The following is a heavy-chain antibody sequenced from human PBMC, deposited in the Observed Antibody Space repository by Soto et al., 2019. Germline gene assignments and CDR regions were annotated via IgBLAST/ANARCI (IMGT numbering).Heavy chain of an antibody. J-gene: IGHJ4*02. CDR1: GGSFTGYY. D-gene: IGHD2-15*01. CDR3: ARGGPFVVVVLIPTATPNLDY. V-gene: IGHV4-34*01. Sequence: SETLSLTCAVYGGSFTGYYWSWIRQPPGKGLEWIGEINHSGSTNYNPSLKSRVTISADTSKNQLSLKLSSVTAADTAVYYCARGGPFVVVVLIPTATPNLDYWGQGILVTVSS. CDR2: INHSGST.